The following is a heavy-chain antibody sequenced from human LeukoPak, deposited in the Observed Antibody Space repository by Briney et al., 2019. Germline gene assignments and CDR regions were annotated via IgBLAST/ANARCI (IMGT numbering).Heavy chain of an antibody. CDR2: ISYDGSNK. D-gene: IGHD6-13*01. CDR3: ARDGSDYSNYYYYYMDV. CDR1: GFTFSSYA. V-gene: IGHV3-30-3*01. J-gene: IGHJ6*03. Sequence: GGSLRLSCAASGFTFSSYAMHWVRQAPGKGLEWVAVISYDGSNKYYADSVKGRFTISRDNSKNTLYLQMNSLRAEDTAVYYCARDGSDYSNYYYYYMDVWGKGTTVTVSS.